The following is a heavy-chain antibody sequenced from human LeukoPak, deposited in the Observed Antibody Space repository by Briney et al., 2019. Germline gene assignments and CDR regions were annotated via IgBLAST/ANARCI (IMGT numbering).Heavy chain of an antibody. Sequence: GESLKISCKGSGYSFTSYWIGWVRQMPGKGLEWMGIIYPGDSDTRYSPSFQGQVTISADKSISTAYLQWSSLDASQTAMSYCTRRDYGTTGGYPDYCGQVCLVTVSS. D-gene: IGHD4/OR15-4a*01. V-gene: IGHV5-51*01. CDR1: GYSFTSYW. J-gene: IGHJ4*02. CDR2: IYPGDSDT. CDR3: TRRDYGTTGGYPDY.